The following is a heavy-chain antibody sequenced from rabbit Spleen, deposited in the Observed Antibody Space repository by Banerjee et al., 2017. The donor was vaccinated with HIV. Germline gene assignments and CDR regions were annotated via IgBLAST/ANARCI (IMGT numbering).Heavy chain of an antibody. CDR2: IDPVFGIT. V-gene: IGHV1S7*01. CDR1: GFTLSSYY. D-gene: IGHD8-1*01. CDR3: ARDGAGGSYFAL. Sequence: QLVESRGGLVKPEASLELCCKASGFTLSSYYMNWVRQAPGKGLEWIGYIDPVFGITYYASWVNGRFSISRENAQNTVFLQMTSLTAADTATYFCARDGAGGSYFALWGQGTLVTVS. J-gene: IGHJ3*01.